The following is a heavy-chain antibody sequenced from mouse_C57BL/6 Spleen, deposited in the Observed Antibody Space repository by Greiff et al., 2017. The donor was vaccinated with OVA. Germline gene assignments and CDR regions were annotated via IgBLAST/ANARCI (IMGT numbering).Heavy chain of an antibody. CDR3: ARAYYDYDGNYFDY. D-gene: IGHD2-4*01. CDR2: ISYDGSN. V-gene: IGHV3-6*01. Sequence: EVKLQESGPGLVKPSQSLSLTCSVPGYSITSGYYWNWIRQFPGNKLEWMGYISYDGSNNYNPSLKNRISITRDTSKNQFFLKLNSVTTEDTATYYCARAYYDYDGNYFDYWGQGTTLTVSS. J-gene: IGHJ2*01. CDR1: GYSITSGYY.